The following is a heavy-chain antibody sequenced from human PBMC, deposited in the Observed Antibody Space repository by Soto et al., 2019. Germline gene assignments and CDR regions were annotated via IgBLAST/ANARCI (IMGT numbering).Heavy chain of an antibody. CDR3: ARDQGIAVAGTGVGYYYYVMDV. V-gene: IGHV3-53*01. CDR1: GFTVSSNY. Sequence: GGSLRLSCAASGFTVSSNYMSWVRQAPGKGLEWVSVIHSGGSTYYADSVKGRFTISRDNSKNTLYLQMNSLRAEDTAVYYCARDQGIAVAGTGVGYYYYVMDVWGQGTTVTVSS. CDR2: IHSGGST. D-gene: IGHD6-19*01. J-gene: IGHJ6*02.